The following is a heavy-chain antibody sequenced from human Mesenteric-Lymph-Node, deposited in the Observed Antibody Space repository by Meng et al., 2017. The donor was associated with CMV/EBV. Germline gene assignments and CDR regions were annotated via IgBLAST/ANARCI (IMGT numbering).Heavy chain of an antibody. J-gene: IGHJ6*02. CDR3: ARGIGYYYYGMDV. V-gene: IGHV1-8*03. CDR2: MNPNSGNT. Sequence: ASVKVSCKASGGTFSSYAISWVRQAPGQGLEWMGWMNPNSGNTGYAQKFQGRVTITRNTSISTAYMELSSLRSEDTAVYYCARGIGYYYYGMDVWGQGTTVTVSS. CDR1: GGTFSSYA. D-gene: IGHD3-22*01.